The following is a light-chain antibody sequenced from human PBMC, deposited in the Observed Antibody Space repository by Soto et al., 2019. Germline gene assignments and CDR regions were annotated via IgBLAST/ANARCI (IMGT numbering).Light chain of an antibody. J-gene: IGKJ4*01. CDR2: RAS. CDR3: QQYDNWPPLT. Sequence: DIVMTQSPAILSVSPGERATLSCRASQSISHNLAWYQQKPGQAPRLLIYRASTMATGVPARFSGSGSGTEFILTISSLQSEDFAVYYCQQYDNWPPLTFGGGTKVEIK. CDR1: QSISHN. V-gene: IGKV3-15*01.